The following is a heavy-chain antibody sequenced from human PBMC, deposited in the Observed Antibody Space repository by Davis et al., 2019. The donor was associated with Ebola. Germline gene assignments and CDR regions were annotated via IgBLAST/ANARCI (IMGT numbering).Heavy chain of an antibody. D-gene: IGHD7-27*01. J-gene: IGHJ4*02. Sequence: MPGGSLRLSCTVSGGSISSYYWSWIRQPPGKGLEWIGYIYYSGSTNYNPSLKSRVTISVDTSKNQFSLKLTSVTAADTAVYYCARRLGTGRPYFDYWGQGTLVTVSS. CDR3: ARRLGTGRPYFDY. CDR2: IYYSGST. CDR1: GGSISSYY. V-gene: IGHV4-59*08.